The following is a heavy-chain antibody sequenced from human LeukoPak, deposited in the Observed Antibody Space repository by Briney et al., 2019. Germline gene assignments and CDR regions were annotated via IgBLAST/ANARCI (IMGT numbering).Heavy chain of an antibody. V-gene: IGHV3-74*01. CDR2: IKNDGSST. J-gene: IGHJ6*02. CDR1: GFTFSIYW. Sequence: PGGSLRLSCAASGFTFSIYWMPWVRQAPGKGLVWVSRIKNDGSSTSYVDSVKGRFTISRDNAKNTLYLQMNNLRAEDTAVYYCARRYGMDVWGQGTTVTVSS. CDR3: ARRYGMDV.